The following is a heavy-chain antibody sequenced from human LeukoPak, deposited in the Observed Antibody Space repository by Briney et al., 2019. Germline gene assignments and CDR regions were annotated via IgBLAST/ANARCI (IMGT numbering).Heavy chain of an antibody. J-gene: IGHJ5*02. Sequence: SETLSLTCTVSGGSISSSSYYWGWIRQPPGTGLELIGNIYYSGSTYYNPSLKSRVTISVDTSKNQFSLKLSSVTAADTAVYYCARRFISVVVAPDWFDPWGQGTLVTVSS. CDR2: IYYSGST. CDR3: ARRFISVVVAPDWFDP. CDR1: GGSISSSSYY. D-gene: IGHD2-15*01. V-gene: IGHV4-39*01.